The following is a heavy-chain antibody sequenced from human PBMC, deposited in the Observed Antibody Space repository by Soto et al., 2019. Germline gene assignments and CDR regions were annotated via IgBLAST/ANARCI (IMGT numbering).Heavy chain of an antibody. D-gene: IGHD3-3*01. J-gene: IGHJ6*02. V-gene: IGHV1-2*02. CDR3: ARDLRATPTFGVVSGYYYGMDV. CDR2: ISPNSGGT. CDR1: GYSFTDYY. Sequence: ASVKVSCKASGYSFTDYYMHWVRQAPGQGPEWMGWISPNSGGTKYAQKFQGRVTMTRDKSISTVYMELSRLRSDDTAMYFCARDLRATPTFGVVSGYYYGMDVWGQGTTVTVSS.